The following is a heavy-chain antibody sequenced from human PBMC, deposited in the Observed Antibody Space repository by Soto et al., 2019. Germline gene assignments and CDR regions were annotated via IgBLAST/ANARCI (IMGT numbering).Heavy chain of an antibody. J-gene: IGHJ4*02. CDR3: ARDKITGLFDY. Sequence: SETLSLTCAGSGGSISSGGYSWNWIRQPPGKGLEWIGYIYHSGGTYYNPSLKSRVAISVDTSKNQFSLKLTSVTAADTAVYYCARDKITGLFDYWGQGTLVTVSS. D-gene: IGHD2-8*02. CDR2: IYHSGGT. V-gene: IGHV4-30-2*01. CDR1: GGSISSGGYS.